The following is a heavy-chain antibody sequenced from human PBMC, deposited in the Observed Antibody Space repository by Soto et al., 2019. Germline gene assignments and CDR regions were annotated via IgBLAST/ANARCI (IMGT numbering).Heavy chain of an antibody. CDR2: IYYSGST. Sequence: SETLSLTCTVSGGSISSGGYYWSWIRQPPGKGLEWIGYIYYSGSTNYNPSLKSRVTISVDTSKNQFSLKLSSVTAADTAVYYCATARGVYIDSWGQATLVTVS. CDR3: ATARGVYIDS. D-gene: IGHD2-8*01. V-gene: IGHV4-61*08. CDR1: GGSISSGGYY. J-gene: IGHJ4*02.